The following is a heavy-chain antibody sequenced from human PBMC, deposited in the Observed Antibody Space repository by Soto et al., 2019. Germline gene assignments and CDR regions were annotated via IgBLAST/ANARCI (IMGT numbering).Heavy chain of an antibody. CDR3: AREPARGSGWARDLDL. Sequence: EVQLVESGGGLVQPGGSLRLSCAASGFSFSNYAMDWVRQAPGKGLEWVSYISGSSSNIRYADSVKGRFTISRDNAKSXVYLQINSLRADDTAVYYCAREPARGSGWARDLDLWGRGTLVTVSS. V-gene: IGHV3-48*01. J-gene: IGHJ2*01. CDR2: ISGSSSNI. D-gene: IGHD1-26*01. CDR1: GFSFSNYA.